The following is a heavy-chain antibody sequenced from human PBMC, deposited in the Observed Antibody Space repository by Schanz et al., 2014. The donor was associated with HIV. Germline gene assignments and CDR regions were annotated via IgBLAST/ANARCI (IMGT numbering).Heavy chain of an antibody. CDR3: ARGLKDSSSSEAFHI. V-gene: IGHV1-69*01. J-gene: IGHJ3*02. D-gene: IGHD6-6*01. Sequence: QVQLVQPGAEVKKPGSSVKVSCKASGGTFSSNAISWVRQAPGQGLEWMGGIIPMFGTRNFAQKFQGRVTITADESTSTAYMELSSLRSDDTAMYYCARGLKDSSSSEAFHIWGQGTMVTVSS. CDR2: IIPMFGTR. CDR1: GGTFSSNA.